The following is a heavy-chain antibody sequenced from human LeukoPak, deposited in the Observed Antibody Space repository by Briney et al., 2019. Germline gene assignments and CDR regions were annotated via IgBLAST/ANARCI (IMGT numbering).Heavy chain of an antibody. J-gene: IGHJ4*02. CDR3: TTDLYPNYGDYSLWDY. D-gene: IGHD4-17*01. Sequence: GGSLRLSCAASGFTFSNAWMSWVRQAPGKGLEWVGRIKSKTDGGTTDYAAPVKGRFTISRDDSRNTLYLQMNSLKTEDTAVYYCTTDLYPNYGDYSLWDYWGLGTLVTVSS. CDR2: IKSKTDGGTT. V-gene: IGHV3-15*01. CDR1: GFTFSNAW.